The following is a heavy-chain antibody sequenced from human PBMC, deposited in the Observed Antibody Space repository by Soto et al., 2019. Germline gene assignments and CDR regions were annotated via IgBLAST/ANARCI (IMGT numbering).Heavy chain of an antibody. CDR1: GFTVSSTY. Sequence: EVQLVESGGGLIQPGGSLRLSCAASGFTVSSTYMSWVRQAPGKGLEWVSIIFSSGSTEYSDSVKGRFTISRDNSKNTVDIQMNSLRAEDTAVYYCAKGGIGKVRTFDYWGQGTLVTVPS. J-gene: IGHJ4*02. V-gene: IGHV3-53*01. D-gene: IGHD6-13*01. CDR2: IFSSGST. CDR3: AKGGIGKVRTFDY.